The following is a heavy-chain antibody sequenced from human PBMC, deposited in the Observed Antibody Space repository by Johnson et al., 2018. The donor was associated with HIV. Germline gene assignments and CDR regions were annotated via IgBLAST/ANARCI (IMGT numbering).Heavy chain of an antibody. CDR2: IDTTGDT. V-gene: IGHV3-13*01. CDR1: GFTFSSYD. J-gene: IGHJ3*02. CDR3: ARYQLGGDAFDI. Sequence: VQLVESGGGLVQPGGSLRLSCAASGFTFSSYDMHWVRQPTGKGLEWVSSIDTTGDTYYPGSVRGRFTISRENAKNSLYLQMNNLRAGDSAVYYCARYQLGGDAFDIWGQGTMVTVSS. D-gene: IGHD7-27*01.